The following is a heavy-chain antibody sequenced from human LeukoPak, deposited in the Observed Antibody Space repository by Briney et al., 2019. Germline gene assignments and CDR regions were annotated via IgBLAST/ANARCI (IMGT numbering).Heavy chain of an antibody. CDR1: GGTFSSYA. CDR2: IIPILGIA. V-gene: IGHV1-69*04. D-gene: IGHD2-2*01. Sequence: GSSVKVSCKASGGTFSSYAISWVRQAPGQGLEWMRRIIPILGIANYAQKFQGRVTITADKSTSTAYMELSSLRSEDTAVYYCARGGVVPAALLDYWGQGTLVTVSS. J-gene: IGHJ4*02. CDR3: ARGGVVPAALLDY.